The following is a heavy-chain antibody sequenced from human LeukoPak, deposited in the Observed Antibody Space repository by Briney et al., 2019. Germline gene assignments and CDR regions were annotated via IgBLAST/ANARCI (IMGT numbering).Heavy chain of an antibody. CDR1: GFIFSNYW. CDR2: VNNVGSST. CDR3: AKGGLRVTDY. J-gene: IGHJ4*02. D-gene: IGHD5/OR15-5a*01. Sequence: SGGSLRLSCAASGFIFSNYWMHWVRQAPGKGLVWVSRVNNVGSSTTYADSVKGRFTISRDNAKNTLYLQMNSLRAEDTAVYYCAKGGLRVTDYWGQGTLVTVSS. V-gene: IGHV3-74*03.